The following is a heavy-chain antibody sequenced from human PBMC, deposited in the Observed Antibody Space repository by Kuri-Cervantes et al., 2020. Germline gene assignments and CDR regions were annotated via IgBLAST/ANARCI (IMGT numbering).Heavy chain of an antibody. D-gene: IGHD3-9*01. Sequence: ASVKVSCKASGYTFTSYDINWVRQATGQGLEWMGWMNPNSGNTGYAQKFQGRVTMTRNTSISTAYMELSSLRSEDTAVYYCARRGGFDWLLNYYYYGMDVWGQGTTVTVSS. CDR2: MNPNSGNT. V-gene: IGHV1-8*01. J-gene: IGHJ6*02. CDR1: GYTFTSYD. CDR3: ARRGGFDWLLNYYYYGMDV.